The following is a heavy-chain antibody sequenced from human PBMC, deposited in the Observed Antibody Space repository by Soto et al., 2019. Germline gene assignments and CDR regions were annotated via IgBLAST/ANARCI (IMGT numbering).Heavy chain of an antibody. CDR2: INAGNGNT. J-gene: IGHJ5*02. Sequence: ASVKVSCKASGYTFTSYAMHWVRQAPGQRLEWMGWINAGNGNTKYSQKFQGRVTITRDRSASTAYMELSSLRSEDTAVYYCARDPHVIIVGTSDGSNWFDPWGQGTLVTVSS. CDR3: ARDPHVIIVGTSDGSNWFDP. CDR1: GYTFTSYA. V-gene: IGHV1-3*01. D-gene: IGHD3-10*01.